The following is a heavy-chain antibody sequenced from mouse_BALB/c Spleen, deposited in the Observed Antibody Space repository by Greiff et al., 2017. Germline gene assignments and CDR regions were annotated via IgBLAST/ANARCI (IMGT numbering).Heavy chain of an antibody. CDR3: AREGNSYAMDY. CDR2: ISYDGSN. V-gene: IGHV3-6*02. Sequence: EVQLQQSGPGLVKPSQSLSLTCSVTGYSITSGYYWNWIRQFPGNKLEWMGYISYDGSNNYNPSLKNRISITRDTSKNQFFLKLNSVTTEDTATYYCAREGNSYAMDYWGQGTSVTVSS. CDR1: GYSITSGYY. J-gene: IGHJ4*01. D-gene: IGHD2-1*01.